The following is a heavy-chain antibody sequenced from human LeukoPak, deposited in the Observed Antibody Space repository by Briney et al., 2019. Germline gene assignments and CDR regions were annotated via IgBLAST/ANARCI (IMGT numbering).Heavy chain of an antibody. CDR3: ARSVLDPDYYYYMDV. J-gene: IGHJ6*03. V-gene: IGHV4-61*02. CDR2: IYTSGST. CDR1: GGSNSSGSYY. Sequence: SETLSLTCTVSGGSNSSGSYYWSWIRQPAGKGLEWIGRIYTSGSTNYNPSLKSRVTISVDTSKNQFSLKLSSVTAADTAVYYCARSVLDPDYYYYMDVWGKGTTVTVSS.